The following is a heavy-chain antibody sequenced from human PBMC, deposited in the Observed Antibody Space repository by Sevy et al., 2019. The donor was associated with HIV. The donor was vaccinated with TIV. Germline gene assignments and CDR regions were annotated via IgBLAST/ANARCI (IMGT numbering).Heavy chain of an antibody. J-gene: IGHJ4*02. CDR1: GYTFTSYG. Sequence: ASVKVSCKASGYTFTSYGMAWVRQAPGQGLEWMGWISAYNGNTNYARELQGRLTMTTDTSTTTVYMDLRSLRSDDTVVYYCAFTKGVFGVVMTSFCFDFWGQGTPVTVSS. D-gene: IGHD3-3*01. V-gene: IGHV1-18*01. CDR2: ISAYNGNT. CDR3: AFTKGVFGVVMTSFCFDF.